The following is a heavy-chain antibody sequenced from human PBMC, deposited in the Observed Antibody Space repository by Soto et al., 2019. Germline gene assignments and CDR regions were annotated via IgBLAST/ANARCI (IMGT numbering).Heavy chain of an antibody. CDR1: GFSLRTSGVG. CDR2: IYWDDDK. CDR3: AHSPPPTVTTSAEYFQH. V-gene: IGHV2-5*02. Sequence: QITLKESGPPLVKPTQTLTLTCTFSGFSLRTSGVGVGWIRQPPGKALEWLALIYWDDDKRYSPSLKSRLTITKDTSKNQVVLTMTNMDPVDTATYYCAHSPPPTVTTSAEYFQHWGQGTLVTVSS. D-gene: IGHD4-17*01. J-gene: IGHJ1*01.